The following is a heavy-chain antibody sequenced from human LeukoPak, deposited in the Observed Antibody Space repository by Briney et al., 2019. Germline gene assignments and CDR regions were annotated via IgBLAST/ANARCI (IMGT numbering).Heavy chain of an antibody. Sequence: SETLSLTCTVSGGSISSYYWSWIRQPPGKGLEWIGYIYYSGGTNYNPSLKSRVTISVDTSKNQFSLRLSSVTAADTAVYYCARVNSAWYGALDYWGQGALVTVSS. CDR2: IYYSGGT. J-gene: IGHJ4*02. CDR3: ARVNSAWYGALDY. V-gene: IGHV4-59*01. D-gene: IGHD6-19*01. CDR1: GGSISSYY.